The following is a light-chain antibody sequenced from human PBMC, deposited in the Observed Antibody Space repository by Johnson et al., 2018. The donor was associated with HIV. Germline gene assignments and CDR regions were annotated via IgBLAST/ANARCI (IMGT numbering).Light chain of an antibody. CDR1: TSNIENNY. Sequence: VLTQPPSVSAAPGQKVTVSCSGNTSNIENNYVSWYQHFPGAAPKLLIYENNKRPSGIPDRFSGSKSGTSATLGITGLQTGDEADYYCGTWDSSLSAGRVFGTGTKVTVL. V-gene: IGLV1-51*02. CDR3: GTWDSSLSAGRV. J-gene: IGLJ1*01. CDR2: ENN.